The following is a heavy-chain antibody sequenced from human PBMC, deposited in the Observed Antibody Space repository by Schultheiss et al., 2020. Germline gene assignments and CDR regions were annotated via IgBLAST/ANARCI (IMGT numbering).Heavy chain of an antibody. Sequence: SETLSLTCTVSGGSISSYYWSWIRQPPGKGLEWIGEINHSGSTNYNPSLKSRVTISVDKSKNQFSLKLSSVTAADTAVYYCARGGAAAVDYWGQGTLVTVSS. J-gene: IGHJ4*02. CDR1: GGSISSYY. CDR2: INHSGST. CDR3: ARGGAAAVDY. D-gene: IGHD6-13*01. V-gene: IGHV4-34*01.